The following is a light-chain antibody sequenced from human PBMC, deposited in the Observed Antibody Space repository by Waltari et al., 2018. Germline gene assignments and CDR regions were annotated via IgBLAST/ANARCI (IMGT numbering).Light chain of an antibody. CDR1: QSIHDN. V-gene: IGKV3-15*01. Sequence: EIVMTQSPATLSVSQGERATLYCRASQSIHDNLAWYQQKPGQAPRLLIYGASTRATGIPARFRGSGSGAEFTLTITSLQSEDCAVYYCQQYNVWPPLTFGGGTKGEIK. J-gene: IGKJ4*01. CDR3: QQYNVWPPLT. CDR2: GAS.